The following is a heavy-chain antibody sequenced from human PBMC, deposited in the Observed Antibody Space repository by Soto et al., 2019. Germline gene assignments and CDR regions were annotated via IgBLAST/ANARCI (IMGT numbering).Heavy chain of an antibody. CDR3: ARDSASYSSSSGSYWYLDL. J-gene: IGHJ2*01. CDR2: ISSASSTI. D-gene: IGHD6-6*01. V-gene: IGHV3-48*02. Sequence: GGSLRLSCAASGFTFSTYGMNWVRQAPGKGLEWVSYISSASSTIYYADSVKGRLTISRDNAKNSLYLQMNSLSDEDMAVYYCARDSASYSSSSGSYWYLDLWGRGTLDTVSS. CDR1: GFTFSTYG.